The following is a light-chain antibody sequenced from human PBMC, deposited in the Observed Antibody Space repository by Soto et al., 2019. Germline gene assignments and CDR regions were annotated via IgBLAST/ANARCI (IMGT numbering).Light chain of an antibody. CDR3: QQYNNWPTST. CDR1: QSVSTY. CDR2: DKS. V-gene: IGKV3-11*01. Sequence: DNVLTQSPDTLSFSPVERVTLSCMASQSVSTYLAWYQQKPGQAPRLLIYDKSSRAPGVPARFSGSETGTDFTLTINSLQPEDVGFYYGQQYNNWPTSTFGQGTRLEIK. J-gene: IGKJ5*01.